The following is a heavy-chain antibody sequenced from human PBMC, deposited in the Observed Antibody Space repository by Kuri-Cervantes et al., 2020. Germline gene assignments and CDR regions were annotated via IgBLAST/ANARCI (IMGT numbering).Heavy chain of an antibody. V-gene: IGHV1-69*16. D-gene: IGHD3-16*02. CDR1: GYTLTELS. Sequence: SVKVSCKVSGYTLTELSMHWVRQAPGQGLEWMGGIIPFRGTPSYAPKFQDRLTITTDESTSTAYMELSSLRSEDTAVYYCARAESKSLYLDTSPFDYWGQGTLVTVSS. CDR3: ARAESKSLYLDTSPFDY. J-gene: IGHJ4*02. CDR2: IIPFRGTP.